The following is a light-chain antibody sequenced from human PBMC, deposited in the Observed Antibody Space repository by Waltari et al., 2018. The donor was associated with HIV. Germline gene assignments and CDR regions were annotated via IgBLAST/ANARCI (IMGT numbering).Light chain of an antibody. CDR3: QQYGGSPLYT. CDR1: ESLSGSY. Sequence: EIVLTQSPGTLSLSPGERATLSCRASESLSGSYLVWYQQKPGQAPRILIYAASKRATGIPDRISGSGSGTDFTLTISRLEPEDFAVYYCQQYGGSPLYTFGQGTKLEIK. CDR2: AAS. V-gene: IGKV3-20*01. J-gene: IGKJ2*01.